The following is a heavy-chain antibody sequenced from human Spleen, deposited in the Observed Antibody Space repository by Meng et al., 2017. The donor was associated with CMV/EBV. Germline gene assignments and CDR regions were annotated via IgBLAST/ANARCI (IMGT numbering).Heavy chain of an antibody. CDR3: ARSSAHGVRDAFDI. D-gene: IGHD3-22*01. J-gene: IGHJ3*02. CDR1: GYTFTAYF. CDR2: INPNNGGT. V-gene: IGHV1-2*02. Sequence: APVKVSCKASGYTFTAYFMHWVRQAPGQGLEWMGWINPNNGGTIYAQKFQGRVTMTRDTSISTAYMELSRLRSDDSAVYYCARSSAHGVRDAFDIWGQGTAVTVSS.